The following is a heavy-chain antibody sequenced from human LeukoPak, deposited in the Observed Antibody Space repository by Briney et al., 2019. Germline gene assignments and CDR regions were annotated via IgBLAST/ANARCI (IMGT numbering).Heavy chain of an antibody. D-gene: IGHD3-3*01. CDR2: IYTSGST. Sequence: SETLSLTCTVSGGSISSGSYYWSWIRQPAGKGLEWIGRIYTSGSTNYNPSLKSQVTISVDTSKNQFSLKLSSVTAADTAVYYCAREVVIISKGIDYWGQGTLVTVSS. J-gene: IGHJ4*02. V-gene: IGHV4-61*02. CDR3: AREVVIISKGIDY. CDR1: GGSISSGSYY.